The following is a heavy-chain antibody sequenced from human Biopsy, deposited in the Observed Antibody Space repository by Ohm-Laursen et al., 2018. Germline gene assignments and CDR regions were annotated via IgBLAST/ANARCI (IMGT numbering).Heavy chain of an antibody. J-gene: IGHJ5*02. CDR3: AGATSGTSLYDP. CDR1: GASISSAAYH. V-gene: IGHV4-31*01. CDR2: ISHSGST. Sequence: TLSPTCTVSGASISSAAYHWSWIRQLPGKGLEWIGYISHSGSTSYNPSLRSLVTISTDTSTNQFSLKVRSVTAADTAMYYCAGATSGTSLYDPWGQGTLVTVSS. D-gene: IGHD6-13*01.